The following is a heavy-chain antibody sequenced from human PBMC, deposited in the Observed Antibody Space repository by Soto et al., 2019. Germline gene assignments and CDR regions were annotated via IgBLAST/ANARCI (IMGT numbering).Heavy chain of an antibody. Sequence: PGGSLRLSCAASGFTFSSYSMNWVRQAPGKGLEWVSSISSSSSYIYYADSVKGRFTTSRDNAKNSLYLQMNSLRAEDTAVYYCARTPGGYSSSSWASDYWGQGTLVTVSS. CDR1: GFTFSSYS. CDR3: ARTPGGYSSSSWASDY. CDR2: ISSSSSYI. D-gene: IGHD6-6*01. J-gene: IGHJ4*02. V-gene: IGHV3-21*01.